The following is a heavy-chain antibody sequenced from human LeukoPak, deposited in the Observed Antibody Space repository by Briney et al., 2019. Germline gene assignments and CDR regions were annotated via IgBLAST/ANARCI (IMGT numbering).Heavy chain of an antibody. CDR1: GGSFSGYY. Sequence: SETLSLTCAVYGGSFSGYYWSWIRQPPGKGLEWIGEINHSGSTNYNPSLKSRVTISVDTSKNQFSLKLSSVNAADTAVYYCARGRGRYSSSWYGAEYFQHWGQGTLVTVSS. D-gene: IGHD6-13*01. J-gene: IGHJ1*01. V-gene: IGHV4-34*01. CDR3: ARGRGRYSSSWYGAEYFQH. CDR2: INHSGST.